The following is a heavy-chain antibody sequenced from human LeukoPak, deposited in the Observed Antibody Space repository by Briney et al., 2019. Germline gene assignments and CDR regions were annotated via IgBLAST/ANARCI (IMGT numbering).Heavy chain of an antibody. D-gene: IGHD6-13*01. V-gene: IGHV3-53*01. CDR1: GLTVSSNY. CDR2: IHSGGST. CDR3: ARGQQPFDY. Sequence: GGSLRLSCAASGLTVSSNYMNWVRQAPGKGLEWVSVIHSGGSTYYADSVKGRFTISRDNSKNTLYFQMNSLRADDTAVYYCARGQQPFDYWGQGTLVTVSS. J-gene: IGHJ4*02.